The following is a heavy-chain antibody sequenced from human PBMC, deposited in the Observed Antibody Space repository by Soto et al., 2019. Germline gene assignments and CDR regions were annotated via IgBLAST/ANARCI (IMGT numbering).Heavy chain of an antibody. CDR1: GVNVSSYA. J-gene: IGHJ3*01. CDR2: ISYDGRNE. V-gene: IGHV3-30*04. CDR3: ARRDAFDF. Sequence: LRRSDADCGVNVSSYAVDWVRQAPGKGLEWVAFISYDGRNEYYADSVKGRFTISRDNSKNTLYLQMNSLRSEDTAVYYCARRDAFDFWGQGTMVTVTS.